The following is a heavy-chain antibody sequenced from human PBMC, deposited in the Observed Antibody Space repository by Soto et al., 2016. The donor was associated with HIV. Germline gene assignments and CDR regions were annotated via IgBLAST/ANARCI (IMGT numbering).Heavy chain of an antibody. D-gene: IGHD1-26*01. CDR3: ARGTPLVGATPGVFQH. Sequence: QVQLQESGPGLVKPSETLPLTCTVSGGSVSSDSHYWSWIRQPPGKGLEWIGYIYYSGNTNYNPSLKSRVTISVDTSKNQFSLKLSSVTAADTAVYYCARGTPLVGATPGVFQHWGQGLPGHRLV. V-gene: IGHV4-61*01. J-gene: IGHJ1*01. CDR2: IYYSGNT. CDR1: GGSVSSDSHY.